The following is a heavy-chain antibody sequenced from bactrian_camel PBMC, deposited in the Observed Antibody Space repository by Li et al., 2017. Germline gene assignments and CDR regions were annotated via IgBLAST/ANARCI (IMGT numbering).Heavy chain of an antibody. D-gene: IGHD2*01. V-gene: IGHV3S53*01. CDR3: AARGPYCYTKLSVADFTY. J-gene: IGHJ6*01. CDR2: IDSDGIA. Sequence: HVQLVESGGGSVQAGGSLRLSCRASGSIYGDACVGWLRQAPGKEREGVAAIDSDGIASYADSVKGRLTVSQDNAKNTVYLQMNSLKPEDTAMYYCAARGPYCYTKLSVADFTYWGQGTQVTVS. CDR1: GSIYGDAC.